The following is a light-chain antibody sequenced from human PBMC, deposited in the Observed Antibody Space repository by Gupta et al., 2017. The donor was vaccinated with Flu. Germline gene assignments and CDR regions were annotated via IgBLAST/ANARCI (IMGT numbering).Light chain of an antibody. CDR3: SSYTSSSTWV. J-gene: IGLJ3*02. V-gene: IGLV2-14*01. CDR2: DVS. Sequence: QSALTQPASVSGSPGQSITISCTGTSSDVGGYNFVSWYQQHPGKAPKLMIYDVSNRPSGVSNRFSGSKSGYMASLTISGLQAEDEADYYCSSYTSSSTWVFGGGTKLTVL. CDR1: SSDVGGYNF.